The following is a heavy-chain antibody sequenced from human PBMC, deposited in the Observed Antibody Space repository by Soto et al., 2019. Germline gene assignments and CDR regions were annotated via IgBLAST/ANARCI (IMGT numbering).Heavy chain of an antibody. CDR3: PRPLISYSWLLPLDY. J-gene: IGHJ4*02. Sequence: QAGGSLRLSCAASGFTFSSYGMHWVRQAPGKGLEWVAVIWYDGSNKYYADSVKGRFTISRDNSKNTLYLQMNSLRAEDTAVYYCPRPLISYSWLLPLDYWGQGTLVTVSS. V-gene: IGHV3-33*01. D-gene: IGHD3-22*01. CDR2: IWYDGSNK. CDR1: GFTFSSYG.